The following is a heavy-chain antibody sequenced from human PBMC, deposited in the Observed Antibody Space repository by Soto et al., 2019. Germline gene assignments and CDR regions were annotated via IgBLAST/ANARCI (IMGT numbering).Heavy chain of an antibody. D-gene: IGHD6-19*01. CDR1: GYTFTSYY. CDR3: ARDLAVAPQPPGWFDP. J-gene: IGHJ5*02. CDR2: INPSGGST. Sequence: ASVKVSCKASGYTFTSYYMHWVRQAPGQGLEWMGIINPSGGSTSYAQKFQGRVTMTRDTSTSTVYMELSSLRSEDTAVYYCARDLAVAPQPPGWFDPWGQGTLVTVLL. V-gene: IGHV1-46*01.